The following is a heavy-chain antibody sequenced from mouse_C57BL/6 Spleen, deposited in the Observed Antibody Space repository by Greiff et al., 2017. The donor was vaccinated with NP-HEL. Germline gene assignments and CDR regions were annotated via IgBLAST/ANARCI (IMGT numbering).Heavy chain of an antibody. J-gene: IGHJ4*01. CDR1: GFTFSSYA. D-gene: IGHD1-1*01. CDR3: ARDYYGSHYYAMDY. Sequence: EVQVVESGGGLVKPGGSLKLSCAASGFTFSSYAMSWVRQTPAKRLEWVATISDGGSYTYYPDNVKGRFTISRDNAKNNLYLQMSHLKSEDTAMYYCARDYYGSHYYAMDYWGQGTSVTVSS. V-gene: IGHV5-4*01. CDR2: ISDGGSYT.